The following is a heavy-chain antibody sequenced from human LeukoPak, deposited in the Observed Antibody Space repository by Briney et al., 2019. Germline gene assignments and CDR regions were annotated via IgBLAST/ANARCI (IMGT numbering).Heavy chain of an antibody. CDR3: ARVGEGGYVGY. D-gene: IGHD2-15*01. V-gene: IGHV4-59*01. CDR1: GVSFSVYY. CDR2: IYYSGST. Sequence: PSETLSLTCAVYGVSFSVYYWSWIRQPPGKGLEWIGYIYYSGSTNYNPSLKSRVTISVDTSKNQFSPKLSSVTAAGTAVYYCARVGEGGYVGYWGQGTLVTVSS. J-gene: IGHJ4*02.